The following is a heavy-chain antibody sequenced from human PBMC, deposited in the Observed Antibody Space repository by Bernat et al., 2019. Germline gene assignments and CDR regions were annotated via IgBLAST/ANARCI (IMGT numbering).Heavy chain of an antibody. V-gene: IGHV3-48*03. CDR2: TSSSGTTI. J-gene: IGHJ1*01. Sequence: EVQLVESGGGLVQPGGSLRLSCEASGFTFSSYEMNWVRQAPGKGLEWVPYTSSSGTTIYYADSVKGRFFISRDNAKNSLYLQMNSLRTEDTAVYYCAREISTSDSEHFQNWGQGTLVTVSS. CDR1: GFTFSSYE. D-gene: IGHD2-2*01. CDR3: AREISTSDSEHFQN.